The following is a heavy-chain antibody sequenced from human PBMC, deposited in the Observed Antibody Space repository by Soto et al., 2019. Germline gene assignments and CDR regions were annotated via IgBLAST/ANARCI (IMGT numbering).Heavy chain of an antibody. V-gene: IGHV3-23*01. Sequence: PGGSLRLSCAASGFTFSSYAMSWVRQAPGKGLEWVSAISGSGGSTYYADSVKGRFTISRDNSKNTLYLQMNSLRAEDTAVYYCAKTHGGGVTIFGVVVYYFDYWGQGT. CDR1: GFTFSSYA. CDR3: AKTHGGGVTIFGVVVYYFDY. J-gene: IGHJ4*02. D-gene: IGHD3-3*01. CDR2: ISGSGGST.